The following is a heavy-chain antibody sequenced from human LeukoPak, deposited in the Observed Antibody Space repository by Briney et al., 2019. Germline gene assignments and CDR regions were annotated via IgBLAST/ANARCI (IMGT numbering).Heavy chain of an antibody. CDR1: GYTFTGYY. J-gene: IGHJ4*02. D-gene: IGHD3-9*01. V-gene: IGHV1-2*02. CDR2: INPNSGGT. CDR3: ARVRPYDILTLLY. Sequence: ASVKVSCKASGYTFTGYYMHWVRQAPGQGLEWTGWINPNSGGTNYAQKFQGRVTMTRDTSISTAYVELSRLRSDDTAVYYCARVRPYDILTLLYWGQGTLVTVAS.